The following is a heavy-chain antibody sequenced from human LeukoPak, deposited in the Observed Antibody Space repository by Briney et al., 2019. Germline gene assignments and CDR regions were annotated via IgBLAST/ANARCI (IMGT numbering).Heavy chain of an antibody. J-gene: IGHJ5*02. CDR2: IYHSGST. D-gene: IGHD6-6*01. CDR1: GYSISSGYY. Sequence: PSETLSLTCTVSGYSISSGYYWGWIRPPPGKGLEWIGSIYHSGSTYYNPSLKSRDTISVDTSKNQFSLKLSSVTAADTAVYYCARDPNLYSSSSRWFDPWGQGTLVTVSS. V-gene: IGHV4-38-2*02. CDR3: ARDPNLYSSSSRWFDP.